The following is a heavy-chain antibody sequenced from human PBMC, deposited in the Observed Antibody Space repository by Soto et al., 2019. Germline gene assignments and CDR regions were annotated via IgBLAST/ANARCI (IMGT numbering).Heavy chain of an antibody. CDR1: GFTFSSYG. Sequence: PGGSLRLSCAASGFTFSSYGMHWVRQAPGKGLEWVAVISYDGSNKYYADSVKGRFTISRDNSKNTLYLQMNSLRAEDTAVYYCAKGATSSGWYIPDYWGQGTLVTVSS. V-gene: IGHV3-30*18. D-gene: IGHD6-19*01. J-gene: IGHJ4*02. CDR3: AKGATSSGWYIPDY. CDR2: ISYDGSNK.